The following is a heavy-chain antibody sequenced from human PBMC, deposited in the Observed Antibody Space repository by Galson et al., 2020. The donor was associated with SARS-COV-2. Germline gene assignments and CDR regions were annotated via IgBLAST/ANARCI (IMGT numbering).Heavy chain of an antibody. Sequence: GESLKISCAASGFTFSSYDLHWVRQATGKGLEWVSAIGTAGDTYYPGSVKGRFTISSENAKNSVYLQMNSLRAGDTAVYYCARGTDYVWGSYRWYYFDYWGQGALVIVSS. V-gene: IGHV3-13*01. D-gene: IGHD3-16*02. CDR2: IGTAGDT. CDR1: GFTFSSYD. CDR3: ARGTDYVWGSYRWYYFDY. J-gene: IGHJ4*02.